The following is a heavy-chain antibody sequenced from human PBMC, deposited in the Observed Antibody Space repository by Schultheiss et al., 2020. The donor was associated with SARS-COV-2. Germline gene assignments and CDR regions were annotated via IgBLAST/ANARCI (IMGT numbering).Heavy chain of an antibody. J-gene: IGHJ4*02. V-gene: IGHV4-28*03. Sequence: SETLSLTCAVSGYSISSSNWWGWIRQPPGKGLEWIGYIYYSGSTYYNPSLKSRVTISVDTSKNQFSLKLSSVTAADTAVYYCARGIDYYGSGSSSHFDYWGQGTLVTVSS. CDR1: GYSISSSNW. CDR2: IYYSGST. D-gene: IGHD3-10*01. CDR3: ARGIDYYGSGSSSHFDY.